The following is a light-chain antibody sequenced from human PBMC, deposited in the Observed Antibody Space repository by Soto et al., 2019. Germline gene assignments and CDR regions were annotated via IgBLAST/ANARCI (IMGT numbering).Light chain of an antibody. CDR2: DAS. V-gene: IGKV1-5*01. CDR1: QSISSW. Sequence: DIQMTQSPSTLSASVGDRVTITCRASQSISSWLAWYQQKPGKAPKLLIYDASSVESGVPSRFSGSGSGTEFTLTISSLQPDDFATYYCQQYNSYWKFGQGTQVDIK. J-gene: IGKJ1*01. CDR3: QQYNSYWK.